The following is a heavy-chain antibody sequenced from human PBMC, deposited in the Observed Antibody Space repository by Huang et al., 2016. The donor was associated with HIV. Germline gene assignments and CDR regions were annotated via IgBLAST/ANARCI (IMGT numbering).Heavy chain of an antibody. V-gene: IGHV4-59*01. D-gene: IGHD6-13*01. CDR2: VYYTGDT. J-gene: IGHJ4*02. CDR3: ARELSIGAAALMFDY. Sequence: QVQLQQSGPGLVKPSETLSLTCTVSGGSISDYFWSWIRQPPGKGLEWIGYVYYTGDTNYNPSLRSRVTISVDTSKNQFFLNVTSVTAADTAVYYCARELSIGAAALMFDYWGQGTLVTVSS. CDR1: GGSISDYF.